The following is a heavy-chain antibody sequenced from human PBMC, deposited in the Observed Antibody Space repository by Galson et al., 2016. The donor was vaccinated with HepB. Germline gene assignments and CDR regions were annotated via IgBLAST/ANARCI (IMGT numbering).Heavy chain of an antibody. D-gene: IGHD4/OR15-4a*01. CDR3: AIIPPAEYGANYYYYAIDV. Sequence: SLRLSCAASGFTFSSYEMNWVRQAPGKGLEWVSYISSSGNTIYYADSVKGRFTISRDNANNSLYPQMNSLKAEDTAIYYCAIIPPAEYGANYYYYAIDVGPQGTAVTVSS. CDR1: GFTFSSYE. V-gene: IGHV3-48*03. CDR2: ISSSGNTI. J-gene: IGHJ6*02.